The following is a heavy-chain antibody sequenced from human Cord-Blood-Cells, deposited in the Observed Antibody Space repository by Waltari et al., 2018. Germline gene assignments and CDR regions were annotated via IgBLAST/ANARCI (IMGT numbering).Heavy chain of an antibody. J-gene: IGHJ4*02. CDR1: GFTFSSYS. V-gene: IGHV3-21*01. Sequence: EVQLVESGGGLVKPGGSLRLSCAASGFTFSSYSMTWARQAPVKGLEWVSSISSSSSYIYYADSVKGRFTISRDNAKNSLYLQMNSLRAEDTAVYYCATSSPPLYWGQGTLVTVSS. CDR3: ATSSPPLY. CDR2: ISSSSSYI. D-gene: IGHD6-13*01.